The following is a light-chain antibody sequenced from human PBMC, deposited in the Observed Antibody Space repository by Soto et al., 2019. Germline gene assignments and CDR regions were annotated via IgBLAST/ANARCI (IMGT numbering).Light chain of an antibody. CDR2: EVS. Sequence: QSALTQPASVSGSPGQSITISCTGTSSDVGGYDYVSWYQLHPGKAPKLMVFEVSNRPSGVSYRFSGSKSGNTASLPIYGLQAEDEAHYFCSSYSISTAYLFRTGTTVTVL. CDR3: SSYSISTAYL. CDR1: SSDVGGYDY. V-gene: IGLV2-14*01. J-gene: IGLJ1*01.